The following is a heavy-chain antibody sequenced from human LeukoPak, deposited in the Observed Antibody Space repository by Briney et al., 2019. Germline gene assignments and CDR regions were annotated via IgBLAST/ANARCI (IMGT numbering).Heavy chain of an antibody. J-gene: IGHJ4*02. CDR2: ISSSDTTI. Sequence: PGGSLRLSCAASGFTFSNYEMNWVRQAPGKGLEWVSYISSSDTTIQYADSVKGRFTISRDNAKNSLYLQMNTLRAEDTAVYYYATFTDYWGQGTLVTVSS. CDR3: ATFTDY. V-gene: IGHV3-48*03. CDR1: GFTFSNYE.